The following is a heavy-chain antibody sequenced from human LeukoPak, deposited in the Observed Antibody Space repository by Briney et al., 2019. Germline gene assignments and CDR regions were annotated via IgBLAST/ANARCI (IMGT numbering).Heavy chain of an antibody. J-gene: IGHJ6*02. Sequence: PSETLSLTCTVSGGSISSYYWSWIRQPPGKGLEWIGEINHSGSTNYNPSLKSRVTISVDTSKNQFSLKLSSVTAADTAVYYCARYGVVVTAIPHYGMDVWGQGATVTVSS. D-gene: IGHD2-21*02. CDR3: ARYGVVVTAIPHYGMDV. V-gene: IGHV4-34*01. CDR2: INHSGST. CDR1: GGSISSYY.